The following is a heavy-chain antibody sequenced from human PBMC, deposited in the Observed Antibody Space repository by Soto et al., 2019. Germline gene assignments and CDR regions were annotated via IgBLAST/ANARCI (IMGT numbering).Heavy chain of an antibody. CDR3: AHRRPTPFFVGGGWPRYNWFDP. V-gene: IGHV2-5*01. Sequence: SGPTLVNLTQTLTLTCTFSGFSLSTSGVGVGWIRQPPGKALEWLALIYWNDDKRYSPSLKSRLTITKDTSKNQVVLTMTDMDPVDTATYYCAHRRPTPFFVGGGWPRYNWFDPWGQGTLVTVSS. D-gene: IGHD2-15*01. CDR1: GFSLSTSGVG. CDR2: IYWNDDK. J-gene: IGHJ5*02.